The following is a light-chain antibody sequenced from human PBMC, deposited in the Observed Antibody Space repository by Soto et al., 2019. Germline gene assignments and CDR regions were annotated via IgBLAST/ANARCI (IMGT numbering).Light chain of an antibody. CDR2: DVS. Sequence: QSVLTQPASVSGSPGQSITISCAGTSSDVGGYNYVSWYQQHPGKAPKLMIYDVSNRPSGVSNRFSGSKSGNTASLTISGLQAEDEADYCCSSYTSSSARVVFGGGTKLTVL. V-gene: IGLV2-14*01. CDR3: SSYTSSSARVV. CDR1: SSDVGGYNY. J-gene: IGLJ2*01.